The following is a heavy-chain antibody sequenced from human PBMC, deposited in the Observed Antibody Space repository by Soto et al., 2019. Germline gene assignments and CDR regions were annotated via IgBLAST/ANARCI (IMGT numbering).Heavy chain of an antibody. D-gene: IGHD4-17*01. CDR3: ARSTVYYYYDYMDV. V-gene: IGHV4-34*01. J-gene: IGHJ6*03. Sequence: QVQLQQWGAGLLKPSETLSLTCAVYGGSFSGYYWSWIRQPPGKGLEWIGEINHSGSTNYNPSLKSRVTISVDTSKNQFSLKLSSVTAADTAVYYCARSTVYYYYDYMDVWGKGTTVTVSS. CDR1: GGSFSGYY. CDR2: INHSGST.